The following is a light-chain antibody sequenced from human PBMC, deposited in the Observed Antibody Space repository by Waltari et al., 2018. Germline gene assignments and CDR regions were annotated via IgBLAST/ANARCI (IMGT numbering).Light chain of an antibody. Sequence: DTRLTQSPSTLSASVGDRVTMTCRASESINMWLAWYQQKPGRAPTLLIYKASILQSGVPSRFSGSGSGTEFTRTIAGLRPDDIGTYYCQQYDRYPETVGQGT. J-gene: IGKJ2*01. CDR3: QQYDRYPET. CDR1: ESINMW. CDR2: KAS. V-gene: IGKV1-5*03.